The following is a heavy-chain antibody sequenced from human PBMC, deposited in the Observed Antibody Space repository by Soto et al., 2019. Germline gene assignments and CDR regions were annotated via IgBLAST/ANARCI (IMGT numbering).Heavy chain of an antibody. Sequence: QVQLVQSGAEVKKPGASVKVSCKASGYTFTSYGISWVRQAPGQGLEWMGWISAYNGNTNYAQKLQGRVTMTTATATSTAYMELRSLRSDDTAVYYCATDPPWYGDYRPLFDYWCQGTLVTVSS. CDR1: GYTFTSYG. J-gene: IGHJ4*02. D-gene: IGHD4-17*01. V-gene: IGHV1-18*04. CDR3: ATDPPWYGDYRPLFDY. CDR2: ISAYNGNT.